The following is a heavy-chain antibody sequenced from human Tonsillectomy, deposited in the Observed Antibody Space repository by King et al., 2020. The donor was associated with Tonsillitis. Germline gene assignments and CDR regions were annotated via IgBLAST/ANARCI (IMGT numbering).Heavy chain of an antibody. CDR1: GDSVSSNSAA. V-gene: IGHV6-1*01. D-gene: IGHD6-13*01. CDR2: TYYRSKWYD. CDR3: AKEAAQGAFDI. J-gene: IGHJ3*02. Sequence: VQLQQSGPGLVKPSQTLSLTCAISGDSVSSNSAAWNWIRQSPWRGLELLGRTYYRSKWYDDYAVSVKSRITINPDPSKNQFSLQLSSVTPEDTAVYYCAKEAAQGAFDIWGQGTVVTVSS.